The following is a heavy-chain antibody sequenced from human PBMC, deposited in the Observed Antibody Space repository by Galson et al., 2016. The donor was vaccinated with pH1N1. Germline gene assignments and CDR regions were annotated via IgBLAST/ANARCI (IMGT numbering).Heavy chain of an antibody. CDR3: ARIGSDDPIDYYYMDV. Sequence: QSGAEVKKPGESLKISCKGSGSSFTSYWIAWVRQMPGKGLEWMGIIYPGDSDTRYSPSFQGQVTISADKSINTAYLQWSSLKASDTAMYYCARIGSDDPIDYYYMDVWGKGTTVTVSS. CDR1: GSSFTSYW. V-gene: IGHV5-51*01. CDR2: IYPGDSDT. D-gene: IGHD2-21*01. J-gene: IGHJ6*03.